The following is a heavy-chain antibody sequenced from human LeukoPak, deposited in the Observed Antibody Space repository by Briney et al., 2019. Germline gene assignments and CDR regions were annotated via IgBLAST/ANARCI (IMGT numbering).Heavy chain of an antibody. V-gene: IGHV1-2*02. D-gene: IGHD2-15*01. CDR3: ARDVVVVVGASRSNFYFYMDV. CDR1: GYTFTGYY. J-gene: IGHJ6*03. Sequence: GASVKVSCKASGYTFTGYYILWVRQAPGQGLEWMGWINPNNGATNYAQKFQGRITMTRDTSITTAYMELSSLRSDDTAIYYCARDVVVVVGASRSNFYFYMDVWGKGTTVTVSS. CDR2: INPNNGAT.